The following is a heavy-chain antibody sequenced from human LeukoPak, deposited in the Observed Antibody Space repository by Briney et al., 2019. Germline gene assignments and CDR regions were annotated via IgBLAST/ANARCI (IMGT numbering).Heavy chain of an antibody. CDR2: IRSKANSYAT. V-gene: IGHV3-73*01. D-gene: IGHD3-10*01. J-gene: IGHJ6*02. CDR1: GFTFSGSA. Sequence: PGGSLKLSCAASGFTFSGSAMNWVRQASGKGLEWVGRIRSKANSYATAYAASVKGRFTISRDDSKNTAYLQMNSLKIEDTAVYYCTTGPFDYYGSASYLANGMDVWGQGTTVTVSS. CDR3: TTGPFDYYGSASYLANGMDV.